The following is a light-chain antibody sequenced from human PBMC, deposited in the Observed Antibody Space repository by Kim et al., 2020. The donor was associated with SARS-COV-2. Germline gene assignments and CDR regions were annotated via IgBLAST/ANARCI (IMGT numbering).Light chain of an antibody. Sequence: LSLSPGERATLSGRASQSVSSYLAWYQQKPGQAPRLLIYDASKRATGIPARFSGSGSGTDFTLTISSLEPEDSAVYYCQQRSDWLTFGGGTKLEIK. CDR1: QSVSSY. CDR2: DAS. J-gene: IGKJ4*01. CDR3: QQRSDWLT. V-gene: IGKV3-11*01.